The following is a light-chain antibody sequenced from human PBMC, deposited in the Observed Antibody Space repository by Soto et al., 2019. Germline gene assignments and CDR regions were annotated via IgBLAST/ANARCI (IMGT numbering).Light chain of an antibody. CDR3: QHSKIYSGA. CDR1: QTISSW. J-gene: IGKJ1*01. CDR2: KAS. Sequence: DIEVSQYPCTLSGSVGDRVTIACRAGQTISSWLAWYQQKPGKAPKLLIYKASTLKSGVPSRFSGSGSGTEITLTISVLEPHQIPSYYLQHSKIYSGAFGQGTKVDIK. V-gene: IGKV1-5*03.